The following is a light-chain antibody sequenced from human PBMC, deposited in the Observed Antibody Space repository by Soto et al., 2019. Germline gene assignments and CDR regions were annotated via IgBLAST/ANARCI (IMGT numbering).Light chain of an antibody. J-gene: IGKJ1*01. CDR2: AES. CDR3: QQRYSTPPT. V-gene: IGKV1-39*01. Sequence: IQITQSPTSLSASVGDRVTITCRASQTIINYLNWYQHKPGTAAKILIYAESSLQGGVPSRFSGSGSGTDFTLTIISRQAEDFAAYYCQQRYSTPPTFGQGTKVEIK. CDR1: QTIINY.